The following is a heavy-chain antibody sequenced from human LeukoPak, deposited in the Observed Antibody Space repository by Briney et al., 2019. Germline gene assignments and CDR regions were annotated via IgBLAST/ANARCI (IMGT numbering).Heavy chain of an antibody. CDR1: GYSISIGYY. CDR2: IYHSGST. CDR3: ASPPTSSGSYYDDAFDI. D-gene: IGHD1-26*01. Sequence: SETLSLTCAVSGYSISIGYYWGWIRQPPGKGLEWIGSIYHSGSTYYNPSLKSRVTISVDTSKNQFSLKLSSVTAADTAVYYCASPPTSSGSYYDDAFDIWGQGTMITVSS. V-gene: IGHV4-38-2*01. J-gene: IGHJ3*02.